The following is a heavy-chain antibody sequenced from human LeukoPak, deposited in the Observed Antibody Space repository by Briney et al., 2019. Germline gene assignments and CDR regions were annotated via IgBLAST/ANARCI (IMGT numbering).Heavy chain of an antibody. Sequence: PGRSLRLSCAASGFTFSTYNMNWVRQAPGKGLEWVSFISSSSSDKFYADSVQGRFAISRGNAKNSLYLQMNSLRAEDTAVYYCARDQRSPDSSGYLASDYWGQGTLVTVSS. D-gene: IGHD3-22*01. V-gene: IGHV3-21*01. CDR1: GFTFSTYN. CDR2: ISSSSSDK. J-gene: IGHJ4*02. CDR3: ARDQRSPDSSGYLASDY.